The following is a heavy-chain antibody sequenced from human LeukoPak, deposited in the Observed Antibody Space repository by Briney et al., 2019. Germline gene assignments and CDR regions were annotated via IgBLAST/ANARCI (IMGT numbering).Heavy chain of an antibody. J-gene: IGHJ6*02. D-gene: IGHD3-16*01. CDR3: ARDWGEYLTTRYYYGMDV. CDR2: IYHSGST. V-gene: IGHV4-4*02. CDR1: GGSISSSNW. Sequence: TASETLSLTCAVSGGSISSSNWWSWVRQPPGKGLEWIGEIYHSGSTNYNPSLKSRVTISVDTSKNQFSLKLSSVTAADMAVYYCARDWGEYLTTRYYYGMDVWGQGTTVTVSS.